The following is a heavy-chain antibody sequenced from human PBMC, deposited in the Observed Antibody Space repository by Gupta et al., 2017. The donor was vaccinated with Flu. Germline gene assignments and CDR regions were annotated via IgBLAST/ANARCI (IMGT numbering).Heavy chain of an antibody. CDR2: IYYSGST. Sequence: QLQLQESGPGLVKPSETLSLTCTVSGGSISSSSYYWGWIRQPPGKGLEWIGSIYYSGSTYYNPSLKSRVTRAVDTSKNQFSLKLSSVTAADTAVYYCARHLGGWIAAAGTRYYYGMDVWGQGTTVTVSS. J-gene: IGHJ6*02. V-gene: IGHV4-39*01. D-gene: IGHD6-13*01. CDR1: GGSISSSSYY. CDR3: ARHLGGWIAAAGTRYYYGMDV.